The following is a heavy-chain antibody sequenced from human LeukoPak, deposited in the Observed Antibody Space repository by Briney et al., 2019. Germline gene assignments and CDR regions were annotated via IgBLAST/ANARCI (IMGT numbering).Heavy chain of an antibody. Sequence: SETLSLTCTVSGGYIRNYYWSWIRQPPGKGLEWIGYIYNSGTTDYNPSLKSRVTISADTSKNQFSLKLTSVTAADTAVYYCASGFSSSWYEAWFDPWGQGTLVTVSS. CDR1: GGYIRNYY. CDR3: ASGFSSSWYEAWFDP. J-gene: IGHJ5*02. CDR2: IYNSGTT. V-gene: IGHV4-59*01. D-gene: IGHD6-13*01.